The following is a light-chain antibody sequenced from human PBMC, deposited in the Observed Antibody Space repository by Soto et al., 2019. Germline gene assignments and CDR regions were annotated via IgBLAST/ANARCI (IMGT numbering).Light chain of an antibody. J-gene: IGKJ5*01. V-gene: IGKV1-39*01. CDR3: QQSYSTPIT. CDR1: QSISSY. Sequence: DIHMTQSPSSLSASLGYRVTITCXASQSISSYLNWYQQKPGKAPKLLIYAASSLQSGVPSRFSGSGSGTDFTLTISSLQPEDFATYYCQQSYSTPITFGQGTRLEIK. CDR2: AAS.